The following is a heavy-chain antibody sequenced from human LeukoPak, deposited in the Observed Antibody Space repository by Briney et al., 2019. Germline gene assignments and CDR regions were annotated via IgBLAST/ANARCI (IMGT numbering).Heavy chain of an antibody. V-gene: IGHV4-4*02. CDR2: IYHSGST. CDR3: ARVHYDILTGTVNFGY. J-gene: IGHJ4*02. CDR1: GGSISSSNW. D-gene: IGHD3-9*01. Sequence: SGTLSLTCAVSGGSISSSNWWSWVRQPPGKGLEWIGEIYHSGSTNYNPSLKSRVTISVDKSKNQFSLKLSSVTAADTAVYYCARVHYDILTGTVNFGYWGQGTLVTVSS.